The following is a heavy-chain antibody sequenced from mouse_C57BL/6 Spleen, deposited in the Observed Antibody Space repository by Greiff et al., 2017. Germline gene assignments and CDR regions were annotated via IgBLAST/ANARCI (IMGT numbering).Heavy chain of an antibody. Sequence: VQLKESGPGLVKPSQSLSLTCSVTGYSITSGYYWNWIRQFPGNNLEWMGYISYDGSNNYNPSLKNRISITRDTSKNQFFLKLNSVTTEDTATYYCARRNYYGSSSHFDDGGQGTTRTVSS. V-gene: IGHV3-6*01. J-gene: IGHJ2*01. D-gene: IGHD1-1*01. CDR1: GYSITSGYY. CDR2: ISYDGSN. CDR3: ARRNYYGSSSHFDD.